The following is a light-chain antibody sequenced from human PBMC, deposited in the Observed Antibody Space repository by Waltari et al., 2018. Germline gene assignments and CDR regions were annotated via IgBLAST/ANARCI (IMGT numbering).Light chain of an antibody. J-gene: IGKJ1*01. CDR2: AAS. CDR3: QQGNSFPPT. CDR1: QGFSNW. V-gene: IGKV1-12*01. Sequence: DIQMTQSPSSVSASVGDRVIITCRASQGFSNWLAWYQQKPGKGPKLLIYAASVLQTGVPSRFSGSGSGTDFTLTISNLQPEDFATYFCQQGNSFPPTFGQGTKVEVK.